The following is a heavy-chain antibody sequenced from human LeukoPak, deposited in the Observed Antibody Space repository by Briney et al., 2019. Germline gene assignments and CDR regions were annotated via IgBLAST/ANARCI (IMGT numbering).Heavy chain of an antibody. CDR1: GFRFDDYA. D-gene: IGHD6-13*01. J-gene: IGHJ5*02. CDR3: AKALSSTWYFNYFDP. CDR2: ISWNSGNI. V-gene: IGHV3-9*01. Sequence: GGSLRLSCAASGFRFDDYAMHWVRQAPGKGLEWVSGISWNSGNIGYADSVKGRFTISRDNAKNSLYLQMNRLRVEDTALYYCAKALSSTWYFNYFDPWGQGTLVTVSS.